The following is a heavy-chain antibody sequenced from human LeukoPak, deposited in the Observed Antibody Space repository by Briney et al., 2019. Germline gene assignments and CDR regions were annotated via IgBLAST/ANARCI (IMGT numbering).Heavy chain of an antibody. CDR3: ARGWYSGSYSYYYYGMDV. J-gene: IGHJ6*02. Sequence: SQTLSLTCTVSGGSISSGDYYWSWIRQPPGKGLEWIGYISYSGSTYYNPSLKSRVTISVDTSKNQFSLKLSSVTAADTAVYYCARGWYSGSYSYYYYGMDVWGQGTTVTVSS. CDR1: GGSISSGDYY. CDR2: ISYSGST. V-gene: IGHV4-30-4*01. D-gene: IGHD1-26*01.